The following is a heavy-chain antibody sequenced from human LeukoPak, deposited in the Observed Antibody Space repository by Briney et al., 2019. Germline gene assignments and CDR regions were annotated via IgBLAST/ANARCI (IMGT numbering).Heavy chain of an antibody. CDR2: ISAYNGNT. Sequence: ASVKVSCKASGYTFINYAINWVRQAPGQGLEWMGGISAYNGNTNYAQNLQGRVTMTTDTSTNTAYMELRSLRSDDTAVYYCARYSSGGNPHGRDVWGKGPTVTVSS. D-gene: IGHD6-19*01. CDR3: ARYSSGGNPHGRDV. CDR1: GYTFINYA. V-gene: IGHV1-18*01. J-gene: IGHJ6*04.